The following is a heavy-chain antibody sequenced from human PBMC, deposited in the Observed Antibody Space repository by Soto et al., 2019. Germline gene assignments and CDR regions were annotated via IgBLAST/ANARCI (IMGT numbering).Heavy chain of an antibody. Sequence: GGSLRLSCSASGFTFSDENMSWVRQVPGKGLEWVSGISGGGSYIFYADSVQGRFSISRDNPKNSLFLEMNSLRVEDTAVYYCARDSVFHIPSCFFPTHVWGQGTTVTVSS. CDR2: ISGGGSYI. V-gene: IGHV3-21*06. CDR1: GFTFSDEN. CDR3: ARDSVFHIPSCFFPTHV. D-gene: IGHD2-21*01. J-gene: IGHJ6*02.